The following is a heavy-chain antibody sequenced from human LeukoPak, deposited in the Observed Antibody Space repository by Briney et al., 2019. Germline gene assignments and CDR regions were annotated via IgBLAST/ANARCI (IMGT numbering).Heavy chain of an antibody. D-gene: IGHD4-17*01. V-gene: IGHV4-4*07. CDR3: ARLSTVTTSFDY. J-gene: IGHJ4*02. CDR1: GGSISSYY. Sequence: KPSATLSLTCTVSGGSISSYYWSWIRQPAGKGLEWIGRIYTSGTTHYNPSLKSRVTMSVDTSKNQFSLKLSSVTAADTAVYYCARLSTVTTSFDYWGQGTLVTVSS. CDR2: IYTSGTT.